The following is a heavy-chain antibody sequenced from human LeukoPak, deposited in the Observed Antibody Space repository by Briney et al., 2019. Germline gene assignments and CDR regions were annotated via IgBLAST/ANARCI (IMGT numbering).Heavy chain of an antibody. CDR1: GFTFSNYP. J-gene: IGHJ5*02. CDR3: AKDPPRHCSSTSCSRFDP. Sequence: GGSLRLSCAASGFTFSNYPMTWVRQAPGKGLEWVSAISDGGTSTKYAGSVKGRFTISRDNSKNTLYLRMNSLRAEDTAVYYCAKDPPRHCSSTSCSRFDPWGQGTLVTVSS. V-gene: IGHV3-23*01. D-gene: IGHD2-2*01. CDR2: ISDGGTST.